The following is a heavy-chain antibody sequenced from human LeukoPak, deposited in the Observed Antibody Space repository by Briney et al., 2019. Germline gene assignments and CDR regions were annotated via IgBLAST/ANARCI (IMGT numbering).Heavy chain of an antibody. D-gene: IGHD3-9*01. CDR1: GYTFTSYA. CDR3: ARGGEQVLRYFDWLLPHDY. Sequence: ASVKVSCKASGYTFTSYAMHWVRQAPGQRLEWMGWINAGNGNTKYSKKFQGRVTITTDTSASTAYMGLSSLRSEDTAVYYCARGGEQVLRYFDWLLPHDYWGQGTLVTVSS. J-gene: IGHJ4*02. CDR2: INAGNGNT. V-gene: IGHV1-3*01.